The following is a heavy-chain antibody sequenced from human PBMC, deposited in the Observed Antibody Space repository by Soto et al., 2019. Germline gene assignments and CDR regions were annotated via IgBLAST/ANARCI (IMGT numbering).Heavy chain of an antibody. J-gene: IGHJ3*02. CDR1: GGTFSSYA. V-gene: IGHV1-69*01. D-gene: IGHD3-22*01. CDR2: IIPIFGTA. Sequence: SVKVSCKGSGGTFSSYAISSVRQAPGQGLEWMGGIIPIFGTANYAQKFQGRVTITADESTSTAYMELSSLRSEDTAVYYCARGFEDYYDSSGYDAFDIWGQGTMVTVSS. CDR3: ARGFEDYYDSSGYDAFDI.